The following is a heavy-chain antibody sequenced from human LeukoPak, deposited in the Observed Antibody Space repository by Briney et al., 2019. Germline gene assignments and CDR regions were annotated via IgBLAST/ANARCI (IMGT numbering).Heavy chain of an antibody. CDR1: GGTFSSYA. J-gene: IGHJ5*02. CDR2: IIPIFGTA. Sequence: GASVKVSCTASGGTFSSYAISWVRQAPGQGLEWMGGIIPIFGTANYAQKFQGRVTITADESTSTAYMELSSLRSEDTAVYYCARDALGNWNVLTHWFDPWGQGTLVTVSS. CDR3: ARDALGNWNVLTHWFDP. V-gene: IGHV1-69*13. D-gene: IGHD1-1*01.